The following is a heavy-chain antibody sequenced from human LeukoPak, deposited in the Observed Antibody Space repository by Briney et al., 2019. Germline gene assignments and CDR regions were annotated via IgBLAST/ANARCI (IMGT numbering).Heavy chain of an antibody. D-gene: IGHD4-11*01. CDR1: GYIFTTYY. Sequence: ASVKVSCKASGYIFTTYYMHWLRQAPGQGPEWMGIINPRGGSTDYAQKFQGRVTMTGDTSTSTVYMELKSLRSEDTAVYFCARVGTTGATTDNWGQGTLVTVSS. V-gene: IGHV1-46*01. CDR3: ARVGTTGATTDN. CDR2: INPRGGST. J-gene: IGHJ4*02.